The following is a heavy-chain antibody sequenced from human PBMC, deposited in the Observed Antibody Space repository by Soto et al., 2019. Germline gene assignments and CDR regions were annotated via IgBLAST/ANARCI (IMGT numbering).Heavy chain of an antibody. D-gene: IGHD2-8*01. Sequence: QVQLQESGPGLVKPSQTLSLTCTVSGGSISSGDYYWSWIRQPPGKGLEWIGSIYYSGSTYYNPSLKSRVTIAGDTSKNQCSLKLSSVTAADTAVYYCARVGAGYCTNGVCQNFDYWGQGTLVTVSS. CDR1: GGSISSGDYY. CDR2: IYYSGST. CDR3: ARVGAGYCTNGVCQNFDY. J-gene: IGHJ4*02. V-gene: IGHV4-30-4*01.